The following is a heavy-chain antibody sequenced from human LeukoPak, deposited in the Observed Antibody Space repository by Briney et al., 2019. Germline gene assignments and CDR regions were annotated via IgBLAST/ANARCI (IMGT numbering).Heavy chain of an antibody. J-gene: IGHJ4*02. CDR2: ISGSGDSA. Sequence: PGESLRLSCAVSGFTLSSYAMSWVRQAPGKGLEWVSDISGSGDSAYYADSVKGRFTISRDNSKNTLYLQMNSLRAEDTAVYYCAKDFRDSSGYVDYWGQGILVTVSS. CDR1: GFTLSSYA. V-gene: IGHV3-23*01. CDR3: AKDFRDSSGYVDY. D-gene: IGHD3-22*01.